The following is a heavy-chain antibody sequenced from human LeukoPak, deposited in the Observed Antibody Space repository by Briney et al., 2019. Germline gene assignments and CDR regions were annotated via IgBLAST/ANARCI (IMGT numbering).Heavy chain of an antibody. Sequence: ASVKVSGKASGYTFTSYGLSWVRQAPGQGLEWMGWISAYNGNTNYAQKLQGRVTMTTDTSTSTAYMELRSLRSEDTAVYYCARGGSRSTVTPRLGYWGQGTLVTVSS. CDR3: ARGGSRSTVTPRLGY. CDR2: ISAYNGNT. V-gene: IGHV1-18*01. J-gene: IGHJ1*01. D-gene: IGHD4-17*01. CDR1: GYTFTSYG.